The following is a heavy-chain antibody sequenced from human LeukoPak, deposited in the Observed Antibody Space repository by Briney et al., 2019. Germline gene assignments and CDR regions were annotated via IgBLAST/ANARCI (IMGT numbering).Heavy chain of an antibody. CDR1: GFTFSSYA. CDR2: ISGSGGST. J-gene: IGHJ4*02. D-gene: IGHD3/OR15-3a*01. V-gene: IGHV3-23*01. CDR3: AKLRTGFELIDY. Sequence: GGSLRLSCAASGFTFSSYAVSWVRQAPGKGLEWVSAISGSGGSTYYADSVKGRFTISRDNSKNTLYLQMNSLRAEDTAVYYCAKLRTGFELIDYWGQGTLVTVSS.